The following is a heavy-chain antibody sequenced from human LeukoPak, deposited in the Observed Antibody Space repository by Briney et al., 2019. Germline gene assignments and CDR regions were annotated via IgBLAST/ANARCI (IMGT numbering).Heavy chain of an antibody. D-gene: IGHD5-12*01. CDR1: GYTLISYG. CDR2: ISAYNGKT. V-gene: IGHV1-18*01. CDR3: ARDGKLDIVAPLSGMDV. Sequence: SVKVSCKGSGYTLISYGISGVRQAPGQELQWMGWISAYNGKTNYAQKLQGRVTRTTDTSTSTAYMELRSVRSDDTAVYYCARDGKLDIVAPLSGMDVWGQGTTVTVSS. J-gene: IGHJ6*02.